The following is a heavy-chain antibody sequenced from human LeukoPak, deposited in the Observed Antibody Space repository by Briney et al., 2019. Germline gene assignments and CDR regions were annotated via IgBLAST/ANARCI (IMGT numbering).Heavy chain of an antibody. V-gene: IGHV1-2*02. CDR2: INPNSGGT. D-gene: IGHD2-2*01. CDR1: GYTFTGYY. J-gene: IGHJ5*02. Sequence: GASVKVSCKASGYTFTGYYMHWVRQAPGQGLEWMGWINPNSGGTNYAQKFQGRVTMTRDTSISTAYMELSRLRSDDTAVYYCAREGREEPAAIDENWFDPWGQGTLVTVSS. CDR3: AREGREEPAAIDENWFDP.